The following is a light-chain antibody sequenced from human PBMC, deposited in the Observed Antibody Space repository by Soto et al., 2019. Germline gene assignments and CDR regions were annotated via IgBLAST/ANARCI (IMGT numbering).Light chain of an antibody. Sequence: SALTHSSSVSGSPGQSITISCTGTSSDVGSYNLVSWYQQHPGKAPKLMIYEGSKRPSGVSNRFSRSKSGNTASLTLSGLQAEDEADYYCCSYAGSRNYVFGSGTPVTVL. CDR2: EGS. V-gene: IGLV2-23*01. CDR3: CSYAGSRNYV. J-gene: IGLJ1*01. CDR1: SSDVGSYNL.